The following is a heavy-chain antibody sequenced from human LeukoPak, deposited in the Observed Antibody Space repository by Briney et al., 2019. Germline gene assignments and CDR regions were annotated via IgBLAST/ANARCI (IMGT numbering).Heavy chain of an antibody. D-gene: IGHD6-13*01. V-gene: IGHV4-34*01. CDR1: GFSFSGYY. CDR2: INHSGTS. Sequence: KPSVTLSFTCAVYGFSFSGYYWSWLRQGPGKGLEWLGEINHSGTSNYNQSLKSRLNISVDTTKNQFSLKLSSVTAADTAVYYCARELKKIGYSSSWYHFDYWGQGTLVTVSS. J-gene: IGHJ4*02. CDR3: ARELKKIGYSSSWYHFDY.